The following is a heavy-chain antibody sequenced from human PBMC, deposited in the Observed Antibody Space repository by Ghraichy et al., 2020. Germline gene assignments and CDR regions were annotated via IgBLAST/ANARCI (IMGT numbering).Heavy chain of an antibody. J-gene: IGHJ4*02. V-gene: IGHV3-21*01. D-gene: IGHD4-17*01. CDR3: ATTSVTTLGLLYY. CDR2: ISSSSSYI. Sequence: GGSLRLACAASGFTFSSYSMNWVRQAPGKGLEWVSSISSSSSYIYYADSVKGRFTISRDNAKNSLYLQMNSLRAEDTAVYYCATTSVTTLGLLYYWGQGTLVTVSS. CDR1: GFTFSSYS.